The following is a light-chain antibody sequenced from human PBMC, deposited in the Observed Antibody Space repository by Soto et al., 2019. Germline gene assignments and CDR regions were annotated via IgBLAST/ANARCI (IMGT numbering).Light chain of an antibody. Sequence: QSALTQPASVSGSPGQSITISCTGTSSDVGSYNLVSWYQQHPGKAPKLMIYEVSKRPSGVSNRFSGSKSGNTASLTISGLQAEDEADYYCCSYAGSKGAVWVFGGGTKLTVL. J-gene: IGLJ3*02. V-gene: IGLV2-23*02. CDR1: SSDVGSYNL. CDR3: CSYAGSKGAVWV. CDR2: EVS.